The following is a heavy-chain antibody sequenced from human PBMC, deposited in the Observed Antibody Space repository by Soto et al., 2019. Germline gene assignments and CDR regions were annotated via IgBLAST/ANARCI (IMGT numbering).Heavy chain of an antibody. CDR1: VFNFRSCG. J-gene: IGHJ6*02. Sequence: QARGALHFSCAAYVFNFRSCGMNWVRQTPGKGLEWVSYISDSGATKHYADAVKGRSTISRDNAKNSLYLQMNSLRAEDTAVYYCARDHSSDYSYYYGMDVWGQGTTVTVSS. CDR3: ARDHSSDYSYYYGMDV. V-gene: IGHV3-48*04. CDR2: ISDSGATK. D-gene: IGHD6-25*01.